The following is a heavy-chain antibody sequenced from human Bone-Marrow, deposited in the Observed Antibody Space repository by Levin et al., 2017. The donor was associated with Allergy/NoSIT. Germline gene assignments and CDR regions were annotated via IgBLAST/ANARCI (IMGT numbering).Heavy chain of an antibody. CDR2: FSKDGTTI. D-gene: IGHD5-18*01. Sequence: GGSLRLSCAASASASIFSDFYMIWVRQAPGRGLEWVSYFSKDGTTIYYADSVKGRFTISRDNARNSLYLQMNSLRAHDAAVHYCARSDNSDGFSYWGPGTLVTVSS. J-gene: IGHJ4*02. CDR3: ARSDNSDGFSY. V-gene: IGHV3-11*01. CDR1: ASASIFSDFY.